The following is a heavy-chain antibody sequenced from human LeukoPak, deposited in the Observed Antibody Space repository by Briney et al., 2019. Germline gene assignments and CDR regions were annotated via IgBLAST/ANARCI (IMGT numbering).Heavy chain of an antibody. CDR3: ARHDSYYDSSGFPPDY. CDR2: IYPGDSDT. J-gene: IGHJ4*02. Sequence: GESLKISCKGSGNSFSNYWIGWVRQLPGRGLEWMGIIYPGDSDTRYNPSFQGQVTISADKSISTAYLQWSSLKASDTAMYYCARHDSYYDSSGFPPDYWGQGTLVTVSS. D-gene: IGHD3-22*01. V-gene: IGHV5-51*01. CDR1: GNSFSNYW.